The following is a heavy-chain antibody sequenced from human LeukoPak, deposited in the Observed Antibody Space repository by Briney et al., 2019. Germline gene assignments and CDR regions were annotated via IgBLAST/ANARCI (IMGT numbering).Heavy chain of an antibody. CDR1: GYTFTSYD. D-gene: IGHD6-19*01. CDR2: MNPNSGNT. CDR3: AIPMYSSGWSGDY. V-gene: IGHV1-8*01. J-gene: IGHJ4*02. Sequence: ASVKVSCKASGYTFTSYDSNWVRQATGQGLEWMGWMNPNSGNTGYAQKFQGRVTMTRNTSISTAYMELSSLRSEDTAVYYCAIPMYSSGWSGDYRGQGTLVTVSS.